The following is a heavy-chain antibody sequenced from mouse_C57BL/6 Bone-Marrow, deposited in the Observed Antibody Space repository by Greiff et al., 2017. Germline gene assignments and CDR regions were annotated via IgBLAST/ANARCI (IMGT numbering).Heavy chain of an antibody. CDR1: GYAFSSSW. CDR2: IYPGDGDT. V-gene: IGHV1-82*01. CDR3: AREGYYCDY. J-gene: IGHJ2*01. Sequence: QVQLQQSGPELVKPGASVKISCKASGYAFSSSWMNWVKQRPGKGLEWIGRIYPGDGDTNYNGKFQGKATMTADKSSSTAYMQLSSLTSEDSAVYFCAREGYYCDYWGQGTPLTVSS.